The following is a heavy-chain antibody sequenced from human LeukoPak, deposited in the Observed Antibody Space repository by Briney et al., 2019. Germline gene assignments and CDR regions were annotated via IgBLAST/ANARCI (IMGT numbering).Heavy chain of an antibody. Sequence: GGSLRLSCATAGFTFTDYGIHWVRQAPGKGPEWVTYIWSDGSNEHYADSVKGRFTISRDDSKSTVYLQMNSLRAEDTAVYYCAKDHSSSWYYFDYWGQGTLVTVSS. V-gene: IGHV3-30*02. CDR2: IWSDGSNE. D-gene: IGHD6-13*01. CDR1: GFTFTDYG. J-gene: IGHJ4*02. CDR3: AKDHSSSWYYFDY.